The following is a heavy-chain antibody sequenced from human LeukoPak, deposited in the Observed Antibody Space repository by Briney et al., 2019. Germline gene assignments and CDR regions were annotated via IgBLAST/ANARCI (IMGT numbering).Heavy chain of an antibody. V-gene: IGHV1-2*02. CDR2: INPNSGGT. Sequence: GASVKVSCKASGYTFTGYYMHWVRQAPGQGLEWMGWINPNSGGTNYAQKFQGRVTVTRDTSISTAYMELSRLRSDDTAVYYCARDLTYYDFWSGYHMGGYWGQGTLVTVSS. J-gene: IGHJ4*02. CDR1: GYTFTGYY. CDR3: ARDLTYYDFWSGYHMGGY. D-gene: IGHD3-3*01.